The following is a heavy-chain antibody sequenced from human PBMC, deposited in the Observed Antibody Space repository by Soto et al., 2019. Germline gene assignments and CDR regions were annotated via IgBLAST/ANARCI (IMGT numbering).Heavy chain of an antibody. J-gene: IGHJ4*01. Sequence: GGSLRLACAASGFAFSPYTMNWVRQAPGKGLEWFSSISSVSCSICYADSVRGRFTVPRDNAKNSLYLQLNILRAEHSGVYYCARVYYNSGSLGYWGPGTLVNVFS. CDR1: GFAFSPYT. CDR2: ISSVSCSI. V-gene: IGHV3-48*01. D-gene: IGHD1-1*01. CDR3: ARVYYNSGSLGY.